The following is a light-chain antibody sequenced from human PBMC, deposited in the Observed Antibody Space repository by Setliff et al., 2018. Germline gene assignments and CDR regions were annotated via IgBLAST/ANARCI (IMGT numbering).Light chain of an antibody. V-gene: IGLV2-14*01. Sequence: QSVLAQPASVSGSPGQSITISCTGTSSDIGGYNYVSWYQQHPGKAPKFMIYEVSNRPSGVSNRFSGSKSGNTASLTTSGLQAEDEADYYCSSYTSSGTDVFGSGTKVTVL. J-gene: IGLJ1*01. CDR2: EVS. CDR3: SSYTSSGTDV. CDR1: SSDIGGYNY.